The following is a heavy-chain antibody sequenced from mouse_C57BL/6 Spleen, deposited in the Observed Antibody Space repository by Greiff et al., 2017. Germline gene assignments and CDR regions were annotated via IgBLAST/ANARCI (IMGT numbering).Heavy chain of an antibody. V-gene: IGHV1-82*01. CDR1: GYAFSSSW. D-gene: IGHD3-2*02. J-gene: IGHJ4*01. Sequence: VQLQQSGPELVKPGASVKISCKASGYAFSSSWMNWVKQRPGKGLEWIGRIYPGDGDTNYNGKFKGKATLTADKSSSTAYMQLRSLTSEDSAVYFCARQLTYAMDYWGQGTSVTVSS. CDR3: ARQLTYAMDY. CDR2: IYPGDGDT.